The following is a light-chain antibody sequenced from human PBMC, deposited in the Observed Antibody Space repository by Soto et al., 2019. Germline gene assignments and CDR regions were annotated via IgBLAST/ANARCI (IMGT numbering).Light chain of an antibody. Sequence: SVLTRPPSTSGSPGRSVAIACTGTSSDVGGYNYVSWYQQHPGKAPKLMIYEVNKRPSGVPDRFSGSKSGNTASLTVSGLQAEDEADYYCSSYAGSSNVFGTGTKVTVL. V-gene: IGLV2-8*01. CDR2: EVN. CDR1: SSDVGGYNY. CDR3: SSYAGSSNV. J-gene: IGLJ1*01.